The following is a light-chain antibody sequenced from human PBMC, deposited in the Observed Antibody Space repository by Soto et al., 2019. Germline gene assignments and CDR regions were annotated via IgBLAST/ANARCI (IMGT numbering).Light chain of an antibody. Sequence: DIVLTQSPGTLSWSPGERATLSCRASQSVSSSYLAWYQQKPGQAHRLLIYGASSRTTGIPDRFSGSGSGTDFTLTISSLEPEDFAVYYCQQYGSSPYTFGQGTKLELK. V-gene: IGKV3-20*01. CDR3: QQYGSSPYT. J-gene: IGKJ2*01. CDR1: QSVSSSY. CDR2: GAS.